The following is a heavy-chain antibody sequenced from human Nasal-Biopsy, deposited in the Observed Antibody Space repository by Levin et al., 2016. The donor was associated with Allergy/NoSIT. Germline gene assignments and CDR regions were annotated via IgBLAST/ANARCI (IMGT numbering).Heavy chain of an antibody. D-gene: IGHD2-15*01. Sequence: ASVKVSCKTSGYRFIDYYIHWVRQAPGQGLEWLGWINSNSGGTKFAQKFQGRGTMTRDKSISTVYLELSRLRSDDAAVYFCARVAGNSYYSNPNYFDNWGQGTLVTVSS. CDR2: INSNSGGT. J-gene: IGHJ4*02. CDR3: ARVAGNSYYSNPNYFDN. V-gene: IGHV1-2*02. CDR1: GYRFIDYY.